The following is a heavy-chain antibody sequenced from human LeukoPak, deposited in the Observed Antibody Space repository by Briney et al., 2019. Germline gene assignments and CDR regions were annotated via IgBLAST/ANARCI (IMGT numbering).Heavy chain of an antibody. J-gene: IGHJ4*02. CDR3: AKEIWPTVTTPGHTHFDY. CDR1: GFTFSTYG. CDR2: RYDGRNK. Sequence: GGSLRLSCAASGFTFSTYGMIRYDGRNKYYADSVKGRFTISRDNSKNTLCLQMNSLRAEDTAVYYCAKEIWPTVTTPGHTHFDYWGQGTLVTVSS. V-gene: IGHV3-30*02. D-gene: IGHD4-17*01.